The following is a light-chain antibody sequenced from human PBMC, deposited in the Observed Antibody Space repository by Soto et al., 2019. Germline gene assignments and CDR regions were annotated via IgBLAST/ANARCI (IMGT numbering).Light chain of an antibody. CDR3: ATWDDSLHGPV. J-gene: IGLJ3*02. CDR1: SSNIGSHS. V-gene: IGLV1-44*01. Sequence: QSVLTQPPSASGTPGQGVTISCSGTSSNIGSHSVNWYQQLPRTAPTLLIYSNNQRPSGVPDRFSGSKSGTSASLAISGLQSEDEADYYCATWDDSLHGPVFGGGTKLTVL. CDR2: SNN.